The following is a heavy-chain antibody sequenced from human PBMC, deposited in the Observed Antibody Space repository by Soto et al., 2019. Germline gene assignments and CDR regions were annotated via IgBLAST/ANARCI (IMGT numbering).Heavy chain of an antibody. CDR3: ARCWITMVRGVVNWFDL. CDR1: GGTFSSYA. Sequence: QVQLVQSGAEVKKPGSSVKFSCKASGGTFSSYAISWVRQAPGQGREWMGGIIPIFGTANYAQKFQGRVTITADESTSTAYMELSSLRSEDTAVYYCARCWITMVRGVVNWFDLWGQGTLVTVSS. CDR2: IIPIFGTA. D-gene: IGHD3-10*01. J-gene: IGHJ5*02. V-gene: IGHV1-69*01.